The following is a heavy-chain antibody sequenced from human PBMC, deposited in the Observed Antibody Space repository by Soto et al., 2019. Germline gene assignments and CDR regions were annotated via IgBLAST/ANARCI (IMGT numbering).Heavy chain of an antibody. J-gene: IGHJ3*02. CDR2: ISSSSSYI. CDR1: GFTFSSYS. Sequence: GGSLRLSCAASGFTFSSYSMNWVRQAPGKGLEWVSSISSSSSYIYYADSVKGRFTISRDNAKNSLYLQMNSLRAEDTAVYYCARARITIFGVVPGAFDIWGQGTMVTVSS. CDR3: ARARITIFGVVPGAFDI. D-gene: IGHD3-3*01. V-gene: IGHV3-21*01.